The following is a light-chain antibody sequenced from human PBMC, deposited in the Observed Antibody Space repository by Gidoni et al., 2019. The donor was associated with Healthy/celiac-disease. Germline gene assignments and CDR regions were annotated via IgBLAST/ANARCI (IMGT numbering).Light chain of an antibody. J-gene: IGKJ3*01. CDR1: QSISSY. CDR3: QQSYSTPRT. Sequence: DIQRMQPPSSLYASVGDRVTITCRASQSISSYLNWYQQKPGKATKLLIYAASSLQSGVPSRFVGSRSGTDFTLTISSLQPDDFATYYCQQSYSTPRTFGPGTKVDIK. CDR2: AAS. V-gene: IGKV1-39*01.